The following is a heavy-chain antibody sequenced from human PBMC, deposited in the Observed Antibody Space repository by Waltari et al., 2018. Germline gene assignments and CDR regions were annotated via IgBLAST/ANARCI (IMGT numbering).Heavy chain of an antibody. CDR3: GRDRGRGLYLDS. J-gene: IGHJ4*02. CDR2: VHGSGKT. V-gene: IGHV4-4*02. CDR1: GDSMSSTYW. Sequence: VKPSRTLSLTCDVSGDSMSSTYWWSWVRQSPGKGLEWIGQVHGSGKTNYNPSFASRVSVALHTSANQFSLKVTSATAADTAIYYCGRDRGRGLYLDSWGQGTLVTVSP. D-gene: IGHD2-15*01.